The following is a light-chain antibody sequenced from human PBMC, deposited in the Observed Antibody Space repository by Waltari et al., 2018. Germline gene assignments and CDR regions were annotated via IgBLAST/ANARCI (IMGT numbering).Light chain of an antibody. J-gene: IGKJ1*01. CDR3: QHYGSSRRWT. Sequence: EIVLTQSPGTLSLSPGERATLSCRASQSVSSSYLAWYQQKPGQAPRLLSYGASSRATGIPDRFSGSGSGTDFTLTISRLEPEDFAVYYCQHYGSSRRWTFGQGTKVEIK. V-gene: IGKV3-20*01. CDR2: GAS. CDR1: QSVSSSY.